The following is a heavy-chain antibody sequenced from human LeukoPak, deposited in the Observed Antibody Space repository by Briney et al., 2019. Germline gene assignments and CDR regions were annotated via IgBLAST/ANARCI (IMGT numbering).Heavy chain of an antibody. V-gene: IGHV3-7*01. Sequence: GGSLRLSCAASSFTFGGYSMTWVRQAPGKGLEWVANINLDGSDTFYVGFVKGRFTISRDNADNSLYLQMNSLRAEDTAVYYCGRVIAGAIDYWGQGTLVTVSS. J-gene: IGHJ4*02. CDR1: SFTFGGYS. CDR3: GRVIAGAIDY. D-gene: IGHD6-13*01. CDR2: INLDGSDT.